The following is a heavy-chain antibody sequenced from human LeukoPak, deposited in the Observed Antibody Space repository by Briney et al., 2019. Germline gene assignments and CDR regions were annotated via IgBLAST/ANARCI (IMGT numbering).Heavy chain of an antibody. Sequence: GGSLRLSCAASGFTFSSYGMHWVRQAPGKGLEWVAVISYDGSNKYYADSVKGRFTISRDNSKNTLYLQMNSLRAEDTAVYYCARVGVRYFDYWGQGTLVTVSS. CDR3: ARVGVRYFDY. V-gene: IGHV3-30*03. D-gene: IGHD3-10*01. J-gene: IGHJ4*02. CDR2: ISYDGSNK. CDR1: GFTFSSYG.